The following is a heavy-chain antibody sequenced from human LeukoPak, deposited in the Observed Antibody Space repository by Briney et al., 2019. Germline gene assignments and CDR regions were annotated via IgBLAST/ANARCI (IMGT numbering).Heavy chain of an antibody. CDR3: AKDDYGMDV. CDR2: ISYDGSNK. J-gene: IGHJ6*02. CDR1: GFTFSDYD. Sequence: PGGSLRLSCAASGFTFSDYDMHWVRQAPGKGLEWVAVISYDGSNKYYADSVKGRFTISRDSSKNTVYLQMNSLRAEDTAVYYCAKDDYGMDVWGQGTTATVS. V-gene: IGHV3-30*18.